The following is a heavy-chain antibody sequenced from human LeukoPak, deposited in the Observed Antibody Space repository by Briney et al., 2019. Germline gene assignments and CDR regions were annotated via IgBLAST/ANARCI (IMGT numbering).Heavy chain of an antibody. J-gene: IGHJ3*02. D-gene: IGHD6-13*01. CDR1: GGSISSYY. CDR3: ARDLHSSSWYIAFDI. Sequence: KPSETLSLTCTASGGSISSYYWSWIRQPPGKGLEWIGYIYYSGSTNYNPSLKSRVTISVDTSKNQFSLKLSSVTAADTAVYYCARDLHSSSWYIAFDIWGQGTMVTVSS. V-gene: IGHV4-59*01. CDR2: IYYSGST.